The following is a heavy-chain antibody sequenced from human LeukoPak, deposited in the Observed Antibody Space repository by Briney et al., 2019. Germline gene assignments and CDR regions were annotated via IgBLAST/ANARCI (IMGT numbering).Heavy chain of an antibody. J-gene: IGHJ3*02. D-gene: IGHD2/OR15-2a*01. CDR1: GFTFSSYS. Sequence: GGSLRLSCAASGFTFSSYSMNWVRQAPRKGLEWVSSISSSSTYIYYADSLKGRFTISRDNAKNSLYLQMNSLRVEDTGVYYCAKSDTFDAFDIWGQGTMVTVSS. V-gene: IGHV3-21*03. CDR2: ISSSSTYI. CDR3: AKSDTFDAFDI.